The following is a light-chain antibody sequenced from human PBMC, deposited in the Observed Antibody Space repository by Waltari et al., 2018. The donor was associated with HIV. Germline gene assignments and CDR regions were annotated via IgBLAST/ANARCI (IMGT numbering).Light chain of an antibody. CDR2: EDN. J-gene: IGLJ2*01. CDR3: QAWDSGTVV. CDR1: KLGAKY. V-gene: IGLV3-1*01. Sequence: SYELAQQPSASVSLGQTASISCSGDKLGAKYVSWYSQRQGQSPVWVAYEDNKRPSGIPERFSGSNSGDTGTRTISGTQAVDEADYYCQAWDSGTVVFGGGTKLTVL.